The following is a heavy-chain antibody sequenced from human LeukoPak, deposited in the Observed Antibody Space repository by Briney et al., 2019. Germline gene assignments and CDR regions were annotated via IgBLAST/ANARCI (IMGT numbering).Heavy chain of an antibody. J-gene: IGHJ3*02. CDR2: LYPSGRT. Sequence: PSETLSLTCTVSGGSISLSFWSWLRQPAGKGLEWVGRLYPSGRTENNPSLKSRVSISLDAPKSQFSLRLTSVTAADTAVYYCARFRDYKEAFDIWGQGTMVTVSS. V-gene: IGHV4-4*07. CDR1: GGSISLSF. CDR3: ARFRDYKEAFDI. D-gene: IGHD3-10*01.